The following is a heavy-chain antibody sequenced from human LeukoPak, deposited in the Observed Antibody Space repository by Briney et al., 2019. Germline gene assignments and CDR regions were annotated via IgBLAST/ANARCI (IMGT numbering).Heavy chain of an antibody. CDR1: GGSISSGDYY. V-gene: IGHV4-30-4*01. J-gene: IGHJ6*02. CDR3: ARAFGGYDFWSGYPSGTIYGMDV. CDR2: IYYSGST. Sequence: PSQTLSLTCTVSGGSISSGDYYWSWIRQPPGKGLEWIGYIYYSGSTYYNPSLKSRVTISVDTSKNQFSLKLSSVTAADTAVYYCARAFGGYDFWSGYPSGTIYGMDVWGQGTTVTASS. D-gene: IGHD3-3*01.